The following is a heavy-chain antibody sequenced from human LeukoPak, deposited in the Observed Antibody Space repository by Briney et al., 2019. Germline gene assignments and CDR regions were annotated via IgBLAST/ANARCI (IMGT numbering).Heavy chain of an antibody. CDR1: GYTFTSYY. CDR3: ARADYGDYSIDY. Sequence: ASVKVSCKASGYTFTSYYMHWVRQAPGQGLEWMGIINPSGGSTSYAQKFQGRVTMTRDMSTSTVYVELSSLRSEDTAVYYCARADYGDYSIDYWGQGTLVTVSS. CDR2: INPSGGST. J-gene: IGHJ4*02. D-gene: IGHD4-17*01. V-gene: IGHV1-46*01.